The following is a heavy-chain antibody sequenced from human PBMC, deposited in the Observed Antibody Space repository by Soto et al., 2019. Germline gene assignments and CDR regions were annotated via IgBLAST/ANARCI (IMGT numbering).Heavy chain of an antibody. D-gene: IGHD3-22*01. Sequence: LSETLSLTSSVSGDCSSHSRIYWALFRQPPGEGLEWIGSIYHTGNAYYNPSLKSRVTIFVDTSKNQFSLKLTSVTAADTALYYCARDYFDSSDYTTNWFDPWGQGALVT. CDR2: IYHTGNA. CDR1: GDCSSHSRIY. J-gene: IGHJ5*02. V-gene: IGHV4-39*01. CDR3: ARDYFDSSDYTTNWFDP.